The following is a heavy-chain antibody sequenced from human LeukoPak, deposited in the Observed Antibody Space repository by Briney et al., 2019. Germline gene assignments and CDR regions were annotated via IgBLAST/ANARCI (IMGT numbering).Heavy chain of an antibody. Sequence: ASVKVSCKASGYTFTSYYMHWVRQAPGQGLEWMGIINPSGGSTSYAQKFQGRVTMTTDTSTSTAYMELRSLRSDDTAVYYCAREGVYYGSGSYGDYYYYYMDVWGKGTTVTVSS. J-gene: IGHJ6*03. D-gene: IGHD3-10*01. CDR1: GYTFTSYY. V-gene: IGHV1-46*01. CDR3: AREGVYYGSGSYGDYYYYYMDV. CDR2: INPSGGST.